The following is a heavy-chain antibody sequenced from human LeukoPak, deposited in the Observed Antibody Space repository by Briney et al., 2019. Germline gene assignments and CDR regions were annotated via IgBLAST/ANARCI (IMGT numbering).Heavy chain of an antibody. Sequence: GGSLRLSCAASGFTFSSYWMNWARQAPGKGLEWVASINHNGNVNYYVDSVKGRFTISRDNAKNSLYLQMSNLRAEDTAVHFCARGGGLDVWGQGATVTVSS. V-gene: IGHV3-7*03. CDR3: ARGGGLDV. CDR1: GFTFSSYW. CDR2: INHNGNVN. J-gene: IGHJ6*02. D-gene: IGHD3-16*01.